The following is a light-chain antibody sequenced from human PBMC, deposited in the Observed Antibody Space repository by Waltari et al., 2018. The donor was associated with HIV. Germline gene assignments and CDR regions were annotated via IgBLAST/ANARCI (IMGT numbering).Light chain of an antibody. CDR2: EVS. CDR3: SSYTTGSTLVV. V-gene: IGLV2-14*01. J-gene: IGLJ1*01. Sequence: QSALTHPASVSGSPGQSITISCTGTSSDVGGYPYVSWYQQFPGKAPKLMISEVSNRPSGVSDRLSGSKSGNTASLTISGLQAEDEADYYCSSYTTGSTLVVFGTGTKVIVL. CDR1: SSDVGGYPY.